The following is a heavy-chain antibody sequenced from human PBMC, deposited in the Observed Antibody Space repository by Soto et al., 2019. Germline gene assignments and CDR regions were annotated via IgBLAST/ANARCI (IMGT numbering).Heavy chain of an antibody. Sequence: ASVKVSCKASGGTFSSYAISWVRQAPGQGLEWMGGTIPIFGTANYAQKFQGRVTITADESTSTAYMELSSLRSEDTAVYYCARVSTAQTQYYGRDVWGQGTTVTVSS. CDR3: ARVSTAQTQYYGRDV. J-gene: IGHJ6*02. CDR1: GGTFSSYA. CDR2: TIPIFGTA. D-gene: IGHD5-18*01. V-gene: IGHV1-69*13.